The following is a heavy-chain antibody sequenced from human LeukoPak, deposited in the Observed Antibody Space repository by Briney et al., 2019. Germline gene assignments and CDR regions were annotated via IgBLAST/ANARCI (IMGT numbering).Heavy chain of an antibody. Sequence: SETLSLTCTVSGGSISSYYWSWIRQPPGKGLEWIGYIYYSGSTNYNPSLKSRVTISVDTSKNQFSLKMSSVTAADTAVYFCARQLYVSGSYYAPMDVWGKGTTVTISS. J-gene: IGHJ6*03. CDR1: GGSISSYY. CDR3: ARQLYVSGSYYAPMDV. CDR2: IYYSGST. V-gene: IGHV4-59*08. D-gene: IGHD3-10*01.